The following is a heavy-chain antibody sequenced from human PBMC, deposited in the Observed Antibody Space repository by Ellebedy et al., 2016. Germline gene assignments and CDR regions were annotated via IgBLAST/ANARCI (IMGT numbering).Heavy chain of an antibody. J-gene: IGHJ4*02. V-gene: IGHV4-34*01. Sequence: SETLSLXCAVYGGSFSGYYWSWIRQPPGKGLEWIGEINHSGSTNFNPSLKSRVTISVDTSKNQFSLKLSSVTAADTAVYYCARDLRQTFDYWGQGTLVTVSS. CDR2: INHSGST. CDR1: GGSFSGYY. CDR3: ARDLRQTFDY. D-gene: IGHD4-17*01.